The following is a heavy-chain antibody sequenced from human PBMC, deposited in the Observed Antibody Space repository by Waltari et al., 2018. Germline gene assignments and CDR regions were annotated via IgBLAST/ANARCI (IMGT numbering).Heavy chain of an antibody. Sequence: QVQLQQWGAGLLKPSETLSLTCAVYGGSFSGYYWSWIRQPPGKGLEWIGEINHSGSTNYNPSLKSRVTISVDTSKNQFSLKLSSVTAADTAVYYCARTHGRLWLGYWGQGTLVTVSS. J-gene: IGHJ4*02. CDR3: ARTHGRLWLGY. D-gene: IGHD3-10*01. CDR2: INHSGST. CDR1: GGSFSGYY. V-gene: IGHV4-34*01.